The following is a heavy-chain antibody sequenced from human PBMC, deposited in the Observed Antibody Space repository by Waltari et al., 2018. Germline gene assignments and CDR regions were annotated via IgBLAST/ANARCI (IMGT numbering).Heavy chain of an antibody. CDR3: ATPFYNWDDPLHS. Sequence: EVQVLESGGGLVQPGGPLRLSCQASGFTSVTHAINWVRQAPGKGLGWVSSISVIDATYYADSVKGRFTISRDYSDNTVYLQMDSLRADDTALYFCATPFYNWDDPLHSWGQGTPVTVSS. J-gene: IGHJ1*01. CDR1: GFTSVTHA. CDR2: ISVIDAT. V-gene: IGHV3-23*01. D-gene: IGHD1-20*01.